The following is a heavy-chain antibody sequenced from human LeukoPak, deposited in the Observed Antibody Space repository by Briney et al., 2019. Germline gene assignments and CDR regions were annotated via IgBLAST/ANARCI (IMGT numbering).Heavy chain of an antibody. J-gene: IGHJ5*02. Sequence: ASVKVSCKASGGTFSSYAISWVRQAPGQGLEWMGGIIPIFGTANYAQKLQGRVTVTTDTSTSTAYMELRSLRSDDTAVYYCAREGYSSRNWFDPWGQGTLVTVSS. V-gene: IGHV1-69*05. CDR2: IIPIFGTA. CDR1: GGTFSSYA. D-gene: IGHD6-13*01. CDR3: AREGYSSRNWFDP.